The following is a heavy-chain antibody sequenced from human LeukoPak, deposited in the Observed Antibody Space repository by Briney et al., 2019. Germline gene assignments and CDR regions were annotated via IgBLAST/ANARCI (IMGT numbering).Heavy chain of an antibody. J-gene: IGHJ6*02. CDR1: GFTLNNAW. D-gene: IGHD6-6*01. V-gene: IGHV3-23*01. CDR3: AKGVAARPYYYYGMDV. Sequence: GGSLRLSCAASGFTLNNAWMSWVRQAPGKGLEWVSVISGSSDNTYYADSVKGRFTISRDNSKNTLYLQMNSLRVEDTAAYYCAKGVAARPYYYYGMDVWGPGTTVTVSS. CDR2: ISGSSDNT.